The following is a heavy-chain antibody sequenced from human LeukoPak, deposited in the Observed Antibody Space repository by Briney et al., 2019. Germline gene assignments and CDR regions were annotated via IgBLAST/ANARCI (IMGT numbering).Heavy chain of an antibody. Sequence: GESLKTSCKGSGYSFTSYWIGWVRQMPGKGLEYMGIIYPGDSDTRYSPSFQGQVTISADKSISTAYLQWSSLKASDTAMYYCARIYCSGGSCFSYYFDYWGQGTLVTVSS. D-gene: IGHD2-15*01. V-gene: IGHV5-51*01. J-gene: IGHJ4*02. CDR1: GYSFTSYW. CDR3: ARIYCSGGSCFSYYFDY. CDR2: IYPGDSDT.